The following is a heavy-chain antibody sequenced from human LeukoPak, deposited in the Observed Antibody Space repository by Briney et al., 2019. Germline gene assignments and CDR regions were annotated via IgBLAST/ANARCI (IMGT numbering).Heavy chain of an antibody. Sequence: SETLSLTCTVSGGSISSGGYYWSWIRQHPGKGLEWIGYIYYSGSTYYNPSLKSRVTISVDTSKNQFSLKLSSVTAADTAVYYCARDLEGNDWVDYWGQGTLVTVSS. V-gene: IGHV4-31*03. J-gene: IGHJ4*02. CDR2: IYYSGST. CDR3: ARDLEGNDWVDY. CDR1: GGSISSGGYY. D-gene: IGHD3-9*01.